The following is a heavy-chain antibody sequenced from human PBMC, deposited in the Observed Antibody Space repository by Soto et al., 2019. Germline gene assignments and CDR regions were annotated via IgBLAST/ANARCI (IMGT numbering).Heavy chain of an antibody. CDR2: IIPIFGTA. CDR3: ASWIFRHSSSWYRDQYYGMDV. J-gene: IGHJ6*02. D-gene: IGHD6-13*01. V-gene: IGHV1-69*13. CDR1: GGTFSSYA. Sequence: SVKVSCKASGGTFSSYAISWVRQAPGQGLEWMGGIIPIFGTANYAQKFQGRVTITADESTSTAYMELSSLRPEDTAVYYCASWIFRHSSSWYRDQYYGMDVWGQGTTVTVSS.